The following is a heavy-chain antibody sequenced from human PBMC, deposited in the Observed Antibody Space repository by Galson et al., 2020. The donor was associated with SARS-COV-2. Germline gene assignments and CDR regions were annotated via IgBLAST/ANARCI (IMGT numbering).Heavy chain of an antibody. V-gene: IGHV3-7*01. CDR3: SREGWQGGY. Sequence: GESLKTSCEVPGFTFNDFWMSWFRQAPGKGLEWVANIKGDGSETNYADFVKGRFSISRDNAANSLYLQMNSLRVEDSAVYYCSREGWQGGYWGQGTRVTVSS. CDR1: GFTFNDFW. CDR2: IKGDGSET. J-gene: IGHJ4*02. D-gene: IGHD6-19*01.